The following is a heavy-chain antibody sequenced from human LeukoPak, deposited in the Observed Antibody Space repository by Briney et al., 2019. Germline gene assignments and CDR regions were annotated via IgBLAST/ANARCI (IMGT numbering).Heavy chain of an antibody. Sequence: GGSLRLSCAASGFIYSSYVMTWVRQAPGKGLEWVSSISGSGGSPYYADSAKGRFTISRDNSKNTLYLQMNNLRAEDTAVYYCARDGGYSGYDADCWGQGTLVTVSS. CDR2: ISGSGGSP. V-gene: IGHV3-23*01. J-gene: IGHJ4*02. CDR3: ARDGGYSGYDADC. CDR1: GFIYSSYV. D-gene: IGHD5-12*01.